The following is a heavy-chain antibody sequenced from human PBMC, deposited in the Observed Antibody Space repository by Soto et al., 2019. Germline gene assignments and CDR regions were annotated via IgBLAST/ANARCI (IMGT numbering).Heavy chain of an antibody. CDR1: GYIFTGYY. V-gene: IGHV1-2*04. J-gene: IGHJ4*02. Sequence: GASVKVSCKASGYIFTGYYMHWVRQAPGQGLEWMGWINPNSGGTNYAQKFQDWVTMTRDTSISTAYMELSRLRSDDTAVYYCAREYSSSPANDYWGQGTLVTVSS. D-gene: IGHD6-6*01. CDR2: INPNSGGT. CDR3: AREYSSSPANDY.